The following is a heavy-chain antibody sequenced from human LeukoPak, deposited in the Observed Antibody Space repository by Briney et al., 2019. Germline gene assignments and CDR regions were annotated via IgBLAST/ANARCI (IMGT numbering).Heavy chain of an antibody. D-gene: IGHD4-17*01. CDR1: GGSISSSNW. V-gene: IGHV4-4*02. CDR2: IYHSGST. Sequence: KASGTLSLTCAVSGGSISSSNWWSWVRQPPGMGLEWIGEIYHSGSTNYNPSLKSRVTISVDRSKNQFSLKLSSVTAADTAVYYCARSPQGTATTANWLDPWGQGTLVTVSS. J-gene: IGHJ5*02. CDR3: ARSPQGTATTANWLDP.